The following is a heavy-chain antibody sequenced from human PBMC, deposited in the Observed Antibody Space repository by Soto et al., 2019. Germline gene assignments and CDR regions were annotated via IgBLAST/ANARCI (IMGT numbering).Heavy chain of an antibody. V-gene: IGHV4-59*06. CDR2: IYYSGST. D-gene: IGHD6-13*01. CDR1: VDSIPTYY. J-gene: IGHJ5*02. CDR3: ARDSIAAAIGAAWFDP. Sequence: PSETLSLTCTVSVDSIPTYYWSWIRQPAGKGLEWIGYIYYSGSTYYNPSLKSRVTISVDTSKNQFSLKLSSVTAADTAVYYCARDSIAAAIGAAWFDPWGQGTLVTVSS.